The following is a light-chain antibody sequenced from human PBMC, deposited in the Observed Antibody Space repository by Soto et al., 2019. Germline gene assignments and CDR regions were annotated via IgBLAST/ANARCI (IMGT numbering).Light chain of an antibody. CDR2: NNN. Sequence: SVLTQPPSASGTPGQRVTISCSGGSSNIGTNAVNWYQQLPGTAPKLLIYNNNQRPPGVPDRFSGSKSGTSASLAISGFQSEDEADYYCAAWDDSLNGYVFGTGTKVTVL. CDR1: SSNIGTNA. CDR3: AAWDDSLNGYV. J-gene: IGLJ1*01. V-gene: IGLV1-44*01.